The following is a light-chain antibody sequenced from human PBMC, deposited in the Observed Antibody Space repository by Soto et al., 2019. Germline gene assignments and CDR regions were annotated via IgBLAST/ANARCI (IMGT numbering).Light chain of an antibody. J-gene: IGKJ4*01. CDR3: LRHNSYPLT. Sequence: DIQMTQSPSAMSASVGDRVTITCRASQTISNYLVWLQQKPGEVPKRLIYAASFLQSGVPSRFSGSGSGTEFTLTISNLQPEDFATYYCLRHNSYPLTFGGGTKVEIK. CDR2: AAS. CDR1: QTISNY. V-gene: IGKV1-17*03.